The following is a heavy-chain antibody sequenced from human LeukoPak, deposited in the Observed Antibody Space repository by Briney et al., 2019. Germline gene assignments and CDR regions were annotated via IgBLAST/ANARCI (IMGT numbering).Heavy chain of an antibody. D-gene: IGHD7-27*01. V-gene: IGHV4-61*02. CDR3: ARVVWGGDYHYSVDV. J-gene: IGHJ6*03. Sequence: PSETLSLTCSVSGGSIRSGTDYWSWVRQPAGKGLEWIGRIYMSGSTDYNPSFKSRVTMSVDTSKNQLSLKLRSVTAADTAVYYCARVVWGGDYHYSVDVWGKGTTVIVSS. CDR1: GGSIRSGTDY. CDR2: IYMSGST.